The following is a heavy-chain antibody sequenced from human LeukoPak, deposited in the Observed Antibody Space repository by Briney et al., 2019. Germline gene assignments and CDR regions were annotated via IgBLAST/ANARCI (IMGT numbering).Heavy chain of an antibody. CDR3: ARVAATIYWYYGMDV. D-gene: IGHD6-13*01. J-gene: IGHJ6*02. V-gene: IGHV1-69*04. Sequence: ASVKVSCKASGGTFSSYAISWVRQAPGQGLEWMGRIIPILGIANYAQKFQGRVTITADKSTSTAYMELSSLRSEDTAVYYCARVAATIYWYYGMDVWGQGTTVTVPS. CDR2: IIPILGIA. CDR1: GGTFSSYA.